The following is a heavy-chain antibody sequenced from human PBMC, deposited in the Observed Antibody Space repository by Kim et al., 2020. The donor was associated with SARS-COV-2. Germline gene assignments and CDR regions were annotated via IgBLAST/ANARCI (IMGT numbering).Heavy chain of an antibody. CDR3: ASPPNSYYGRDV. V-gene: IGHV1-69*13. CDR2: IIPLFRTA. J-gene: IGHJ6*02. CDR1: GGTFISTT. Sequence: SVKVSCKASGGTFISTTISWVRQAPGRGLEWMGGIIPLFRTAKYAQKFQGRVTIVADESTSTAYMELSRLRSEDTAVYYCASPPNSYYGRDVWGQGTTVTVSS.